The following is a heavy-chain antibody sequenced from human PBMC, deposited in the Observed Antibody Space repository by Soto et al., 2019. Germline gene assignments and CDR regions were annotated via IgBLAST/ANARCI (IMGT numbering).Heavy chain of an antibody. J-gene: IGHJ5*02. Sequence: SETLSLTCTVSGGSISSSSYYWGWIRQPPGKGLEWIGSIYCSGSTYYNPSLKSRVTISVDTSKNQFSLKLSSVTAADTAVYYCARHWNYYDSGFPNWFDPWGQGALVTVSS. D-gene: IGHD3-22*01. CDR3: ARHWNYYDSGFPNWFDP. CDR2: IYCSGST. CDR1: GGSISSSSYY. V-gene: IGHV4-39*01.